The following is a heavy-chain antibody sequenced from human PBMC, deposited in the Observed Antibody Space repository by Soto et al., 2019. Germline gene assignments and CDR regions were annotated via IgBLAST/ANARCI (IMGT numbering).Heavy chain of an antibody. CDR3: AREYSSGWNFDY. Sequence: ASVKVSCKASGYTFTSYGISWVRQAPGQGLEWMGWINADNGNTKYSQKFQGRVTITRDTSASTAYMELSSLRSEDTAVYYCAREYSSGWNFDYWGQGTLVTVSS. V-gene: IGHV1-18*01. CDR2: INADNGNT. CDR1: GYTFTSYG. D-gene: IGHD6-19*01. J-gene: IGHJ4*02.